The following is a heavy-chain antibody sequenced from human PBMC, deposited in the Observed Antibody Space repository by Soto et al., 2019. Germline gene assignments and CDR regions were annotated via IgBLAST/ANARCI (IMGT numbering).Heavy chain of an antibody. V-gene: IGHV1-69*01. CDR1: GRTFSNYP. J-gene: IGHJ4*02. CDR2: IIPIFGTT. CDR3: ARGLYCGGGCYSHFDY. Sequence: VQLVQSGAEVKKPGSSVKVSCKASGRTFSNYPFIWVRQAPGQGLDWMGGIIPIFGTTDYGQRFQGRVTITADESTNTAYMELSSLRSDDTAVYYCARGLYCGGGCYSHFDYWGQGTLVTVSS. D-gene: IGHD2-21*02.